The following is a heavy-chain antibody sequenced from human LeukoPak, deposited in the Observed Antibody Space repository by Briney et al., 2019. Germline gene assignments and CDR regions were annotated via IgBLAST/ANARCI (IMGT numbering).Heavy chain of an antibody. Sequence: GSLRLSCAASGFTFSSHWMNWVRQVPGRGPEWVANVNRDGSETYYLDSVKGRFTISKDNAKNSLYLQMNSLRAEDTALYHCARNNGMDVWGQGTTVIVSS. CDR2: VNRDGSET. CDR1: GFTFSSHW. CDR3: ARNNGMDV. J-gene: IGHJ6*02. V-gene: IGHV3-7*03.